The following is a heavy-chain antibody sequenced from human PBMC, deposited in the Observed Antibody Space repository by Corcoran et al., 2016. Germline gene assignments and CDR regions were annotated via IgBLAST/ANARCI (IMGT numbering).Heavy chain of an antibody. Sequence: QLQLQESGPGLVKPSETLSLTCTVSGGSISSSSYYWGWIRQPPGKGLEWIGSIYYSGSTYYNPSLKSRVTISVDTSKNQFSLKLSSVTAADTAVYYCARHAPRYGDYLPDYFDYGGQGTLVTVSS. CDR3: ARHAPRYGDYLPDYFDY. CDR2: IYYSGST. D-gene: IGHD4-17*01. V-gene: IGHV4-39*01. J-gene: IGHJ4*02. CDR1: GGSISSSSYY.